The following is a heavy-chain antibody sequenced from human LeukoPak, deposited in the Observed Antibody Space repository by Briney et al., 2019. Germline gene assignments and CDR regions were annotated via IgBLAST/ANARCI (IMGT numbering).Heavy chain of an antibody. CDR3: ASSRVTGYYDSSGYFDY. CDR2: IIPIFGTA. V-gene: IGHV1-69*13. Sequence: SVKVSCKASGGTFSSYAISWVRQTPGQGLEWMGGIIPIFGTANYAQKFQGRVTITADESTSTAYMELSSLRSEDTAVYYCASSRVTGYYDSSGYFDYWGQGTLVTVSS. J-gene: IGHJ4*02. D-gene: IGHD3-22*01. CDR1: GGTFSSYA.